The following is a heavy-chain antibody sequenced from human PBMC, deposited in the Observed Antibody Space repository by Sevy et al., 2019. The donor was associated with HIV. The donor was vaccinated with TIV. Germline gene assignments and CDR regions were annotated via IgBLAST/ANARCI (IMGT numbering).Heavy chain of an antibody. J-gene: IGHJ4*02. CDR2: FDPEDGET. D-gene: IGHD3-22*01. CDR1: GYIFTELS. V-gene: IGHV1-24*01. CDR3: ATDSVLLKGLYYDSSGYYLHY. Sequence: ASVKVSCKVSGYIFTELSMHWVRQAPGKGLEWMGGFDPEDGETIYAQKFQGRVTMTEDTSTDTAYMDLNSLRFEDTAVYYCATDSVLLKGLYYDSSGYYLHYWGQGTLVTVSS.